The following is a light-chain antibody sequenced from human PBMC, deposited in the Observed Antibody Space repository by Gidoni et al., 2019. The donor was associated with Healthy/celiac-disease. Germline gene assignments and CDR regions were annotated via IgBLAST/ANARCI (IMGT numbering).Light chain of an antibody. V-gene: IGKV2-28*01. CDR2: LGS. CDR3: MQALQTLWT. J-gene: IGKJ1*01. Sequence: DIVMTQSPLSLPVTPGEPASISCRSSQSLLHSNGYSYLDWYLPKPGQSPQLLIYLGSNRASGVPDRFSGSGSGTDFTLKISRVEAEDVGVYYCMQALQTLWTFGQGTKVEIK. CDR1: QSLLHSNGYSY.